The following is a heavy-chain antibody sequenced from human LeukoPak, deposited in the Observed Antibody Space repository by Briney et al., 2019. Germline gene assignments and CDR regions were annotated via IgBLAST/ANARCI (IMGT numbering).Heavy chain of an antibody. CDR2: IGSSGSTI. V-gene: IGHV3-48*03. Sequence: GGPLRLSCAASGFTFSSYEMNWVRQAPGKGLEWVSYIGSSGSTIYYADSVKGRFTISRDNAKNSLYLQMNSLRAEDTAVYYCASRGYSYGRYDAFDIWGQGTMVTVSS. CDR1: GFTFSSYE. D-gene: IGHD5-18*01. J-gene: IGHJ3*02. CDR3: ASRGYSYGRYDAFDI.